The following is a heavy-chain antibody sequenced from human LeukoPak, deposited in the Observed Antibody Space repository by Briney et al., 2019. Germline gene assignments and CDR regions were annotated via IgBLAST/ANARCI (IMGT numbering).Heavy chain of an antibody. CDR3: ASIAVAGRFDY. CDR1: GGTFSSYA. V-gene: IGHV1-69*01. Sequence: SVKVSCKASGGTFSSYAISGVRQAPGQGLEWMGGIIPIFGTANYAQKFQGRVTITADESTSTAYMELSSLRSEDTAVYYCASIAVAGRFDYWGQGTLVTVSS. J-gene: IGHJ4*02. CDR2: IIPIFGTA. D-gene: IGHD6-19*01.